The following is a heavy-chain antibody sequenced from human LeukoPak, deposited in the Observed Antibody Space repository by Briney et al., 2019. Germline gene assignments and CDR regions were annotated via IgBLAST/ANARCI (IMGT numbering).Heavy chain of an antibody. D-gene: IGHD3-10*01. CDR1: GGSISSGXYY. V-gene: IGHV4-30-4*08. CDR3: ARTSLGGAWFDP. CDR2: IYYNGST. J-gene: IGHJ5*02. Sequence: SQTXXLXXTXXGGSISSGXYYWSWIRQPPGKGLEWIVYIYYNGSTYYNPSLKSRVTISVDTSKNQFSLKLSSVTAADTAVYYCARTSLGGAWFDPWGQGTLVTVSS.